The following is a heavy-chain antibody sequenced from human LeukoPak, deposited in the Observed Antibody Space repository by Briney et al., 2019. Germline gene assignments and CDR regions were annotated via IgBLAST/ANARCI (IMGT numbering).Heavy chain of an antibody. Sequence: SETLSLTCAVYGGSFSGYYWSWIRQPPGKGLEWIGEINHSGSTNYNPSLKSRVTISVDTSKNQFSLRLSSVTAADTAVYYCARGGVDFWSGYYKQPPDYWGQGTLVTVSS. D-gene: IGHD3-3*01. CDR2: INHSGST. CDR1: GGSFSGYY. J-gene: IGHJ4*02. CDR3: ARGGVDFWSGYYKQPPDY. V-gene: IGHV4-34*01.